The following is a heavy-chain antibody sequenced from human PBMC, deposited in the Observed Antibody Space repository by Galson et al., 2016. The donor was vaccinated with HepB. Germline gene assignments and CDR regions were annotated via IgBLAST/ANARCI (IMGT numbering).Heavy chain of an antibody. CDR3: TRDIERVGATLYFDY. D-gene: IGHD1-26*01. V-gene: IGHV3-7*01. CDR2: IKQDGSEK. J-gene: IGHJ4*02. Sequence: LEWVAKIKQDGSEKYYADSVKGRFTTSRDNAHNSLYLQMDSLRAEDSAIYFCTRDIERVGATLYFDYWGRGTLVTVSS.